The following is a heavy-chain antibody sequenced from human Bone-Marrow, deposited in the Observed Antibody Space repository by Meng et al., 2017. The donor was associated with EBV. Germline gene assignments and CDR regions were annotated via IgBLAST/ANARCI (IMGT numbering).Heavy chain of an antibody. CDR2: INSDGSST. J-gene: IGHJ5*02. D-gene: IGHD3-22*01. V-gene: IGHV3-74*01. CDR1: GFTFSSFW. CDR3: ARDPHYYDSSGYYYH. Sequence: EVQLVESGGGLVQPGVSLRLSCAASGFTFSSFWMHWVRQAPGKGLVWVSRINSDGSSTTYADSVKGRFTISRDNAKNTLYLQMNSLRAEDTAVYYCARDPHYYDSSGYYYHWGQGTLVTVAS.